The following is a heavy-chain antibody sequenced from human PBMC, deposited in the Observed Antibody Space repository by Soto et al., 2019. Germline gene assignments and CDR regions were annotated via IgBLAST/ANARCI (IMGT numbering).Heavy chain of an antibody. CDR1: GFTFSGHD. J-gene: IGHJ4*02. V-gene: IGHV3-72*01. CDR2: IRNKPNDHTT. Sequence: EVQLVESGGGLVQPGGSLRLSCEASGFTFSGHDMDWVRQAPGKGLEWVGRIRNKPNDHTTAYAASVKGRFSISRDDSKNLVYLHMNSLKSEDTALYYCSTTVITAPLFEYWGQGTLVAVSS. CDR3: STTVITAPLFEY. D-gene: IGHD2-21*02.